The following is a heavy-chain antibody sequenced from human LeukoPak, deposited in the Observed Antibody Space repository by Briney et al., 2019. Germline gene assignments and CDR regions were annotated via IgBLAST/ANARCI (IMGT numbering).Heavy chain of an antibody. CDR2: ISGSGGST. J-gene: IGHJ4*02. CDR1: GFTFSSYA. CDR3: ARGSGYFLDFDY. D-gene: IGHD3-22*01. Sequence: GGSLRLSCAASGFTFSSYAMSWVRQAPGKGPEWVSAISGSGGSTYYADSVKGRFTISRDSSKNTLYLQMNSLRAEDTAVYYCARGSGYFLDFDYWGQGTLVTVSS. V-gene: IGHV3-23*01.